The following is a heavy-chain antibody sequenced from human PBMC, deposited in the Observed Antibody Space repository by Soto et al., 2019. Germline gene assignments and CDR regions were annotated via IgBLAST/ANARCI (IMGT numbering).Heavy chain of an antibody. Sequence: QVQLQQWGAGLLKPSETLSLTCAVYGGSFSGYYWSWIRQPPGKGPEWIGEINHSGSTNYNPSLKSRVTISVDTSKNQFSLKLSSVTAADTAVYYCARTGYSSGWYKAAFDIWGQGTMVTVSS. CDR1: GGSFSGYY. CDR2: INHSGST. J-gene: IGHJ3*02. V-gene: IGHV4-34*01. D-gene: IGHD6-19*01. CDR3: ARTGYSSGWYKAAFDI.